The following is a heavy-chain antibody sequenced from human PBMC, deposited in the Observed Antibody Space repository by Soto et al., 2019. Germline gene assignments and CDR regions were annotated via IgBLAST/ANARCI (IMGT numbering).Heavy chain of an antibody. J-gene: IGHJ4*02. V-gene: IGHV1-69*02. CDR2: IIPILGIA. D-gene: IGHD4-17*01. CDR1: GGTFSSYT. CDR3: AKALYGGHDY. Sequence: SVKVSCKASGGTFSSYTISWVRQAPGQGLEWMGRIIPILGIANYADSVKGRFTISRDNSKNTLSLQMNSLRAEDTAVYYCAKALYGGHDYWGPGTLVTVSS.